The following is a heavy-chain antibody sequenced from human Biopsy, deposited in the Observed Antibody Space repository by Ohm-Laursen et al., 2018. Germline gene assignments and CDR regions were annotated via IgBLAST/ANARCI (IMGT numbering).Heavy chain of an antibody. CDR2: IYSGDRP. CDR1: GFTVSSNY. V-gene: IGHV3-53*01. J-gene: IGHJ4*02. CDR3: ARNKPGRSSGSDFDY. Sequence: SLRLSCAASGFTVSSNYVNWVRQAPGTGLEWVSVIYSGDRPYYRESVRGRFTISRDNSKNTLYLQMNSLRADDTAVYYCARNKPGRSSGSDFDYWGQGTLVTVSS. D-gene: IGHD6-6*01.